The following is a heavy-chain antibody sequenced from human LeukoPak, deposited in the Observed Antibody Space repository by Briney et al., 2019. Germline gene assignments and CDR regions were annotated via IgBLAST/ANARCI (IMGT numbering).Heavy chain of an antibody. CDR1: GFTFSDYY. V-gene: IGHV3-11*06. Sequence: GGSLRLSCAASGFTFSDYYMSWIRQAPGKGLEWVSYISSSSSYTNYADSVKGRFTISRDNAKNSLYLQMNSLRAEDTAVYYCARLAPVDTAWRRNWFDPWGQGTLVTVSS. D-gene: IGHD5-18*01. CDR3: ARLAPVDTAWRRNWFDP. J-gene: IGHJ5*02. CDR2: ISSSSSYT.